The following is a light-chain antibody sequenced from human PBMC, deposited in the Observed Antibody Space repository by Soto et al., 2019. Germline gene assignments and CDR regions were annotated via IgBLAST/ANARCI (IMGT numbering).Light chain of an antibody. J-gene: IGKJ3*01. V-gene: IGKV1-27*01. CDR2: AAS. Sequence: DIQMTQSPSSLSASVGDRVTITCRASQSISSYLNWYQQKPGKAPKLLIYAASTLQSGVPSRFSGSGSGTDFTLTISSLQPEDVATYYCQARNTFGPGTKVDIK. CDR3: QARNT. CDR1: QSISSY.